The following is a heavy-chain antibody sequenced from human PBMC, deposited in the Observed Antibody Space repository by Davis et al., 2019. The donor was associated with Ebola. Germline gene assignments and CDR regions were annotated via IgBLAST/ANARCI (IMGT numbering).Heavy chain of an antibody. V-gene: IGHV4-30-4*07. Sequence: SETLSLTCAVSGGSISSGGYSWSWIRQPPGKGLEWIGYIYFSGSTNYNPSLKSRVTISVDTSKNQFSLTLTSVTAADTAIYYCAAFVGGEFDPWGQGALVIVSS. CDR1: GGSISSGGYS. J-gene: IGHJ5*02. D-gene: IGHD3-10*01. CDR3: AAFVGGEFDP. CDR2: IYFSGST.